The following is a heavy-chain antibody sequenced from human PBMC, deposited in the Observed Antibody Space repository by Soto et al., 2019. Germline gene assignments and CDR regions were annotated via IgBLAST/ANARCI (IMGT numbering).Heavy chain of an antibody. CDR3: ARDPLPVTGYYFDY. V-gene: IGHV3-30-3*01. D-gene: IGHD2-8*02. J-gene: IGHJ4*02. CDR2: ISYDGSNK. Sequence: PGGSLRLSCAASGFTFSSYAMHWVRQAPGKGLEWVAVISYDGSNKYYADSVKGRFTISRDNSKNTLYLQMNSLRAEDTAVYYCARDPLPVTGYYFDYWGQGTLVTVSS. CDR1: GFTFSSYA.